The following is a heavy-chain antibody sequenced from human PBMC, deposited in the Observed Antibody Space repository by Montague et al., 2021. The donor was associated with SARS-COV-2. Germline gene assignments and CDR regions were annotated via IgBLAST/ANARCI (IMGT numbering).Heavy chain of an antibody. Sequence: SETLSLTCTVSGGSISSYYWSWIRQPPGKGLEWIGYIYYSGSTNYNPSLKSRVTISVDTSKNQFSLKLSSVTAADTAVYYCARARSGRLFDYWGQGTLVTVPA. CDR3: ARARSGRLFDY. J-gene: IGHJ4*02. D-gene: IGHD3-10*01. CDR2: IYYSGST. V-gene: IGHV4-59*01. CDR1: GGSISSYY.